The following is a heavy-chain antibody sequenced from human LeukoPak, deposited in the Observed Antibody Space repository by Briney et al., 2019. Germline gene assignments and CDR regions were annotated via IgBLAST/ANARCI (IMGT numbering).Heavy chain of an antibody. Sequence: ASVKVSCKASGYTFAGYYMHWVRQAPGQGLEWMGWINPNSGGTNYAQKFQGRVTMTRDTSISTAYMELSRLRSDDTAVYYCARVAPSYCSSTSCYGYYYYYYMDVWGKGTTVTVSS. D-gene: IGHD2-2*01. V-gene: IGHV1-2*02. CDR2: INPNSGGT. J-gene: IGHJ6*03. CDR1: GYTFAGYY. CDR3: ARVAPSYCSSTSCYGYYYYYYMDV.